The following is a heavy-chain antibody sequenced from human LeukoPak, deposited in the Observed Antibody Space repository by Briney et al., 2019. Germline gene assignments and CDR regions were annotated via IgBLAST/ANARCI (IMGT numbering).Heavy chain of an antibody. CDR1: GFTFSSYA. D-gene: IGHD3-16*02. CDR2: ISGSGGST. Sequence: GGSLRLSCAASGFTFSSYAMSWVRQAPGKGLEWVSAISGSGGSTYYADSVKGRFTISRDNSKNTLYLQMNSLRSEDTAVYYCAKAGADYDDIWRSYRSRFPDAFDIWGQGTMVTVSS. J-gene: IGHJ3*02. CDR3: AKAGADYDDIWRSYRSRFPDAFDI. V-gene: IGHV3-23*01.